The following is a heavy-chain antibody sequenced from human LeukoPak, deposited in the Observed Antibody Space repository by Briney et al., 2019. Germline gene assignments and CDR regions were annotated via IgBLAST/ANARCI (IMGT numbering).Heavy chain of an antibody. Sequence: GGSLRLSCAASGFTFSSYTMHWVRQAPGKGLEWVAVISYDGSNKYYADSVKGRFTISRDNSKNTLYLQMNSLRAEDTAVYYCARDRNTQYGSGGFWFDPWGQGTLVTVSS. CDR3: ARDRNTQYGSGGFWFDP. D-gene: IGHD3-10*01. CDR2: ISYDGSNK. J-gene: IGHJ5*02. V-gene: IGHV3-30-3*01. CDR1: GFTFSSYT.